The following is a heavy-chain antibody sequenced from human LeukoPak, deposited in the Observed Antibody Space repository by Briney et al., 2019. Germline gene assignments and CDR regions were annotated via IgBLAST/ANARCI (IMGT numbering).Heavy chain of an antibody. Sequence: SETLSLTCTVSGDSINPYYWSWIRQPPGEGLEWIGYIFYRGSTNYNAALKSRVAISLDTSKNQFSLKSNSVSAPDTAVYYCAGTTGRYFEYWGQGILVTGS. CDR3: AGTTGRYFEY. V-gene: IGHV4-59*01. D-gene: IGHD1-26*01. CDR1: GDSINPYY. J-gene: IGHJ4*02. CDR2: IFYRGST.